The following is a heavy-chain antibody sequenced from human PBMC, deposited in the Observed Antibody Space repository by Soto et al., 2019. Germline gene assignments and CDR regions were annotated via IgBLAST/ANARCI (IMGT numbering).Heavy chain of an antibody. CDR1: GGSLSSGGYS. Sequence: QLQLQESGSGLVKPSQTLSLTCAVSGGSLSSGGYSWSWIRQPPGKGLAWIGYIYHSGNTYYNPSLKSRVTISVDRSKNQFSLKLSSVTAADTAVYYCARGGGYTPPTTKCWFDPWGQGTLVTVSS. J-gene: IGHJ5*02. V-gene: IGHV4-30-2*01. CDR2: IYHSGNT. D-gene: IGHD4-17*01. CDR3: ARGGGYTPPTTKCWFDP.